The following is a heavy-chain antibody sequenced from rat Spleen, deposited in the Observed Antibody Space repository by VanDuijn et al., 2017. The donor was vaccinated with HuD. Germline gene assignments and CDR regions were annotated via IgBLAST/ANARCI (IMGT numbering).Heavy chain of an antibody. CDR3: ARQGVTGFDY. J-gene: IGHJ2*01. Sequence: EVQLVESDGGLVQPGRSLKLSCAASGFTFSDYYMAWVRQAPTKGLEWVATISYDGSSTYYRDSVKGRFTISRDNAKSTLYLQMDSLRSEDTATYYCARQGVTGFDYWGQGVMVTVSS. D-gene: IGHD1-1*01. V-gene: IGHV5-29*01. CDR2: ISYDGSST. CDR1: GFTFSDYY.